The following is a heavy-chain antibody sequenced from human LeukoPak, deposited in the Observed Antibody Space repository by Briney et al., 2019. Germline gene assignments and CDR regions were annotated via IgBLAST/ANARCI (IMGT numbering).Heavy chain of an antibody. Sequence: SETLSLTCTVSGGSISSYYWSWIRQPPGKGLEWIGYIYYSGSTNYNPSLKSRVTISVDTSKNQFSLKLSSVTAADTAVYYCARSATSTVLNWFDPWGQGTLVTVSS. V-gene: IGHV4-59*08. CDR2: IYYSGST. CDR1: GGSISSYY. D-gene: IGHD3-3*02. J-gene: IGHJ5*02. CDR3: ARSATSTVLNWFDP.